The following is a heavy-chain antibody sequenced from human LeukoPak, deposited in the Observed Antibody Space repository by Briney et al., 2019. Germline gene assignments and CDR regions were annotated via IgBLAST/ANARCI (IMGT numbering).Heavy chain of an antibody. Sequence: AAVKVSCKASGGTFSTYTISWVRQAPGQGLEWMGGIIPIFGTANYAQKFQGRATITADKSTSTAYMELSSLRSEDTAVYYCARTDTAMVLDVRGKGTTVTISS. V-gene: IGHV1-69*06. CDR2: IIPIFGTA. J-gene: IGHJ6*04. CDR3: ARTDTAMVLDV. D-gene: IGHD5-18*01. CDR1: GGTFSTYT.